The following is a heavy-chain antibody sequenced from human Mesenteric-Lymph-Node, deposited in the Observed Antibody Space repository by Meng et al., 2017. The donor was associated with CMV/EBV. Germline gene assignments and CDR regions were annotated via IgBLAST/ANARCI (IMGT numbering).Heavy chain of an antibody. CDR2: ISSSSSYI. CDR1: GFTFTSYT. J-gene: IGHJ4*02. D-gene: IGHD6-13*01. V-gene: IGHV3-21*01. Sequence: GGSLRLSCVASGFTFTSYTIHWVRQAPGKGLEWVSSISSSSSYIYYADSVKGRFTISRDNAKNSLYLQMNSLRAEDTAVYYCARDDELVPSPFDYWGQGTLVTVSS. CDR3: ARDDELVPSPFDY.